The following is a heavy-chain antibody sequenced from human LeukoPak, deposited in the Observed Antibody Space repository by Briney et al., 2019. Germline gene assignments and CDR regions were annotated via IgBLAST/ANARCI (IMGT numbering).Heavy chain of an antibody. Sequence: GGSLRLSCAASGFTFSSYAMSWVRQAPGKGLEWVSAISGSGGSTYYVDSVKGRFTISRDNSKNTLYLQMNSLRAEDTAVYYCAKVPTYYYDSSGYSAYWGQGTLVTVSS. D-gene: IGHD3-22*01. V-gene: IGHV3-23*01. CDR2: ISGSGGST. CDR3: AKVPTYYYDSSGYSAY. J-gene: IGHJ4*02. CDR1: GFTFSSYA.